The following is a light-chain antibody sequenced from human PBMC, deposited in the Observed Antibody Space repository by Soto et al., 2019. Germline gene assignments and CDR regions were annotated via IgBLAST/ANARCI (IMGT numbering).Light chain of an antibody. CDR1: QSISSW. J-gene: IGKJ4*01. CDR3: QQYNSYSLT. Sequence: DIQMTQSPSMLSASVGDRVTIACRASQSISSWLAWYQQKPGKAPKLLIYDASSLESGVPSRFSVSGSGTEFTLTISSLQPDDFATYYCQQYNSYSLTFGGGTKVDIK. V-gene: IGKV1-5*01. CDR2: DAS.